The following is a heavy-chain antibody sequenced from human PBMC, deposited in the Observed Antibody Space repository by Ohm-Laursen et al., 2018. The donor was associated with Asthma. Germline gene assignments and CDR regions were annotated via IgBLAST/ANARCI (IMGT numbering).Heavy chain of an antibody. D-gene: IGHD1-26*01. J-gene: IGHJ3*02. CDR1: GFTFSDYS. CDR3: ARLGATGAYGAFDI. Sequence: SLRLSCAASGFTFSDYSMSWIRQAPGKGLEWVSYISSSSSYTNYADSVKGRFTISRDNAKNSLYLQMNSLRAEDTAVYYCARLGATGAYGAFDIWGRGTMVTVSS. V-gene: IGHV3-11*06. CDR2: ISSSSSYT.